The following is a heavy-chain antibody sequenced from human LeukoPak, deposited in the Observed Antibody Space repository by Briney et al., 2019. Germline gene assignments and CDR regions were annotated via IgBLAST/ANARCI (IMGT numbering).Heavy chain of an antibody. D-gene: IGHD1-1*01. J-gene: IGHJ4*02. Sequence: GSVKVSCKTSGYTFTGYYMHWVRQAPGQGLEWMGWINPNSGGTNYAQKFQERVTINRDMSTSTAYMELSSLRSEDTAVYYCATDDVTTGTKTALGYWGQGTLVTVS. CDR1: GYTFTGYY. CDR3: ATDDVTTGTKTALGY. CDR2: INPNSGGT. V-gene: IGHV1-2*02.